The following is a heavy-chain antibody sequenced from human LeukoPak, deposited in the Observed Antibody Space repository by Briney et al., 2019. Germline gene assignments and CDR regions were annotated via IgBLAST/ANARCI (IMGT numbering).Heavy chain of an antibody. J-gene: IGHJ6*03. D-gene: IGHD1-26*01. CDR1: GGSISSYY. V-gene: IGHV4-59*01. CDR3: ARDNWVGATSGGPHYYYYMDA. Sequence: SETLSLTCTVSGGSISSYYWSWIRQPPGKGLEWIGYIYYSGSTNYNPSLKSRVTISVDTSKNQFSLKLSSVTAADPAVYYCARDNWVGATSGGPHYYYYMDAWGKGTTVTVSS. CDR2: IYYSGST.